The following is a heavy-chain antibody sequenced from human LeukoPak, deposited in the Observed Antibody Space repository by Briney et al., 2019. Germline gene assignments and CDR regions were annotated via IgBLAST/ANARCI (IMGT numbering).Heavy chain of an antibody. CDR1: GFSLSTSGVG. CDR3: AHAYYYDSSGYHPYYFDY. J-gene: IGHJ4*02. V-gene: IGHV2-5*02. D-gene: IGHD3-22*01. CDR2: IYWDDDK. Sequence: SGPTLVNPTQTLTLTCTFSGFSLSTSGVGVGWIRQPPGKALEWLALIYWDDDKRYSPSLKSRLTITKDTSKNQVVLTMTNMDPVDTATYYCAHAYYYDSSGYHPYYFDYWGQGTLVTVSS.